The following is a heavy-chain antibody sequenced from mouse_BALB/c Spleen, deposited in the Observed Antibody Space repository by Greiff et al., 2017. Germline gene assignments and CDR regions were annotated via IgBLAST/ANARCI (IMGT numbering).Heavy chain of an antibody. V-gene: IGHV1-7*01. D-gene: IGHD2-4*01. J-gene: IGHJ4*01. CDR2: INPSTGYT. CDR3: TRTMTYYAMDY. CDR1: GYTFTSYW. Sequence: QVQLQQSGAELAKPGASVKMSCKASGYTFTSYWMHWVKQRPGQGLEWIGYINPSTGYTEYNQKFKDKATLTADKSSSTAYMQLSSLTSEDSAVYYCTRTMTYYAMDYWGQGTSVTVSS.